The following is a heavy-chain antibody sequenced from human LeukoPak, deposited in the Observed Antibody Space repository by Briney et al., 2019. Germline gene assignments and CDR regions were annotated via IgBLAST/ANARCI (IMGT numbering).Heavy chain of an antibody. D-gene: IGHD2-2*01. CDR1: GGSISSGSYY. CDR2: IYTSGST. V-gene: IGHV4-61*02. J-gene: IGHJ5*02. CDR3: AREGRDIVVVPAANWFDP. Sequence: SQTLSLTCTVSGGSISSGSYYWSWIRQPAGKGLEWIGRIYTSGSTNYNPSLKSRVTISVDTSKNQFSLKLSSVTAADTAVYYYAREGRDIVVVPAANWFDPWGQGTLVTVSS.